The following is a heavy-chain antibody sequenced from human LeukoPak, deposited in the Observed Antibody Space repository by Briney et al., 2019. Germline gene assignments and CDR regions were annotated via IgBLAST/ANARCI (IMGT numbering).Heavy chain of an antibody. CDR1: GGSFSGYY. Sequence: PSETLSLTCAVYGGSFSGYYWSWIRQPPGKGLEWIGEINHSGSTNYNPSLKSRVTISVDTSKNQFSLKLSSVTAADTAVYYCARVSVATTDFDYWGQGTLVTVSS. V-gene: IGHV4-34*01. CDR2: INHSGST. CDR3: ARVSVATTDFDY. J-gene: IGHJ4*02. D-gene: IGHD5-24*01.